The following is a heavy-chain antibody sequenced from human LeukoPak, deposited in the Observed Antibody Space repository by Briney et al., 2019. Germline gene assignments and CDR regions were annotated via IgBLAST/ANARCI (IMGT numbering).Heavy chain of an antibody. J-gene: IGHJ6*02. Sequence: GGSLRLSCAASGFTFSTYAMHWVRRAPGKGLEWVAVISGDGSKKYYADSVKGRFTISRDNSRNTVYLQMNSLRAEDTAVYYCATGKYYNFWSGYYGPGYYYYGMDVWGQGTTVTVSS. CDR1: GFTFSTYA. CDR2: ISGDGSKK. V-gene: IGHV3-30-3*01. D-gene: IGHD3-3*01. CDR3: ATGKYYNFWSGYYGPGYYYYGMDV.